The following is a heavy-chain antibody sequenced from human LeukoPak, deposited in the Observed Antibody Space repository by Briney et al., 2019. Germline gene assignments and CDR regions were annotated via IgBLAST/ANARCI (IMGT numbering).Heavy chain of an antibody. CDR1: GFPFSSYG. J-gene: IGHJ5*02. V-gene: IGHV3-33*02. CDR3: ARDPDTSGHFSWFDP. D-gene: IGHD6-19*01. CDR2: IWYHGNKA. Sequence: GGSLRLSCAASGFPFSSYGMHWVRQAPGKGLEWMAGIWYHGNKAHYADTAEGRFTISRDNSNNALFLQMNSLRADDTAVYYCARDPDTSGHFSWFDPWGQGTLVTVSS.